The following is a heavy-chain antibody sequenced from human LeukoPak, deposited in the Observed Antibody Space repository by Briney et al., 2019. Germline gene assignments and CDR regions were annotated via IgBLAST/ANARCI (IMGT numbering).Heavy chain of an antibody. J-gene: IGHJ6*02. D-gene: IGHD6-13*01. V-gene: IGHV3-30*18. Sequence: GGSLRLSCAASGFTFSSYGMHWVRQAPGKGLEWVAVISYDGSNKYYADSVKGRFTISRDNSKNTLYLQMNSLRAEDTAVYYCANSRVAAAGWRSYYYYGMDVWGQGTTVTVSS. CDR3: ANSRVAAAGWRSYYYYGMDV. CDR2: ISYDGSNK. CDR1: GFTFSSYG.